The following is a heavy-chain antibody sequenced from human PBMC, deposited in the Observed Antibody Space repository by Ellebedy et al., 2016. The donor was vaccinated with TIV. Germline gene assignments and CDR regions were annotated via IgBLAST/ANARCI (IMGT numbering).Heavy chain of an antibody. J-gene: IGHJ2*01. CDR3: GRERANSGYNWNDWYFDL. CDR2: IGVGGDT. Sequence: PGGSLRLSCGASGFTFSNSDMHWVRQVVGKGLEWVSAIGVGGDTYYADSMKGRFTISRENAKNSLYLQLNNLGAGDTAVYYCGRERANSGYNWNDWYFDLWGRGTLVTVSS. V-gene: IGHV3-13*01. CDR1: GFTFSNSD. D-gene: IGHD1-1*01.